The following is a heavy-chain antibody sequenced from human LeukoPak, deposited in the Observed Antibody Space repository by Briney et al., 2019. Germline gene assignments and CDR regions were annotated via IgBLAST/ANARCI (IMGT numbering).Heavy chain of an antibody. J-gene: IGHJ4*02. D-gene: IGHD1-26*01. CDR2: INPKSGGT. CDR3: ATISGTYQSDY. CDR1: GYTFTGYY. V-gene: IGHV1-2*06. Sequence: ASVKVSCKASGYTFTGYYIHWVRQAPRQGLEWMGRINPKSGGTNYAQNFQGKVTMTRDTSISTAYMELSSLRSDDTAVYFCATISGTYQSDYWGQGTLVTVSS.